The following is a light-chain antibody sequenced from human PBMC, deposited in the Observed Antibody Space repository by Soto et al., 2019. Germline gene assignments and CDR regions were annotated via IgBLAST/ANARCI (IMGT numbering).Light chain of an antibody. V-gene: IGKV1-39*01. J-gene: IGKJ4*01. CDR1: QSISSY. CDR3: QQSYSTQVT. Sequence: DIQMTQSPSSLSASVGDRVTITCRASQSISSYVNWYQQKPGKAPKLLIYAASSLQSEVPSRFSGSGSGPDFTLTISSLQPEDFATYYCQQSYSTQVTFGGGTKVEIK. CDR2: AAS.